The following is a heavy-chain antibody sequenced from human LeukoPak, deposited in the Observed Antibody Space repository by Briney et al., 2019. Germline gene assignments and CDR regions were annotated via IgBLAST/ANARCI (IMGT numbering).Heavy chain of an antibody. D-gene: IGHD6-13*01. V-gene: IGHV3-23*01. CDR2: ISGSGGTT. Sequence: PGGSLRLSCAASGFTFSSYAMSWVRQAPGKGLQWVSSISGSGGTTYFADSVKGRFTISRDNSKNTVYLQMNSLRAEDTAVYYCAKDLYSSSWFSEGDWGPGTLVTVSS. CDR3: AKDLYSSSWFSEGD. CDR1: GFTFSSYA. J-gene: IGHJ4*02.